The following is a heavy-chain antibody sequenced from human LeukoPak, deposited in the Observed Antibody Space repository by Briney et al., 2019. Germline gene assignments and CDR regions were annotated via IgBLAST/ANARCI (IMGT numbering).Heavy chain of an antibody. CDR1: GFTFSSYA. J-gene: IGHJ6*03. V-gene: IGHV3-30*04. CDR2: ISYDGSNK. D-gene: IGHD6-13*01. CDR3: ARVGIAAAGDYYYYMDV. Sequence: GGSLRLSCAASGFTFSSYAMHWVRQAPGKGLEWVAVISYDGSNKYYADSVKGRSTISRDNSKNTLYLRMNSLRAEDTAVYYCARVGIAAAGDYYYYMDVWGKGTTVTVSS.